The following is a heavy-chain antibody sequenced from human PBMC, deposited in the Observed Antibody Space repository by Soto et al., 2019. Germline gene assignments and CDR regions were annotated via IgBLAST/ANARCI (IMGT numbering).Heavy chain of an antibody. CDR1: GFTFSDYA. Sequence: VQLVESGGGVVQPGRSLRLSCAASGFTFSDYAMHWVRQAPGKGLEWVAVVSHDGRNTHYADSVKGRFTISRESSKNTVSLEMTSLRAEDTAVYYSGKGGRQWLVKSDFNYGGQGALVTVSS. J-gene: IGHJ4*02. CDR3: GKGGRQWLVKSDFNY. CDR2: VSHDGRNT. D-gene: IGHD6-19*01. V-gene: IGHV3-30*18.